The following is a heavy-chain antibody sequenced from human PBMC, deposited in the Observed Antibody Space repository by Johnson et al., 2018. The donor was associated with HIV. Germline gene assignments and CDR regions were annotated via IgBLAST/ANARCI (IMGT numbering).Heavy chain of an antibody. Sequence: QVQLVESGGGVVQPGRSLRLSCAASGFTFNTYAMHWVRQAPGKGLEWVAVISYDGSNKYYADSVKGRFTISRDNSKNTLYLQMNSLRAEDTAVYYCARVKSYGNWGSRKGGRESRAAFDIWGQGTMVTVSS. CDR2: ISYDGSNK. J-gene: IGHJ3*02. V-gene: IGHV3-30-3*01. CDR1: GFTFNTYA. D-gene: IGHD7-27*01. CDR3: ARVKSYGNWGSRKGGRESRAAFDI.